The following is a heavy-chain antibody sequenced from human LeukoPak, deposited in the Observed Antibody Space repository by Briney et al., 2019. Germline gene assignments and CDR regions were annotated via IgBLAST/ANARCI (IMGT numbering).Heavy chain of an antibody. Sequence: PGGSLRLSCAASGFTFSSYGMHWVRQAPGKGLEWVAFIRYDGSNKYYADSVKGRFTISRDNSKSTLYLQMNSLRAEDTAVYYCAKDRVNYGDYRNDYWGQGTLVTVSS. V-gene: IGHV3-30*02. J-gene: IGHJ4*02. D-gene: IGHD4-17*01. CDR2: IRYDGSNK. CDR1: GFTFSSYG. CDR3: AKDRVNYGDYRNDY.